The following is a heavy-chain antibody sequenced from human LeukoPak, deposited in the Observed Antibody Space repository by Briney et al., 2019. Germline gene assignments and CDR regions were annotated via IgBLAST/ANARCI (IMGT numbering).Heavy chain of an antibody. CDR2: INPNSGGT. Sequence: ASVKVSCKASGYTFTGYYMHCVRQAPGPGLEWIGWINPNSGGTNYAQKFQGRVTMTRDTSISTAYMELSRLRSDDTAVYYCARTIVGALSGAFDIWGQGTMVTVSS. J-gene: IGHJ3*02. CDR3: ARTIVGALSGAFDI. CDR1: GYTFTGYY. D-gene: IGHD1-26*01. V-gene: IGHV1-2*02.